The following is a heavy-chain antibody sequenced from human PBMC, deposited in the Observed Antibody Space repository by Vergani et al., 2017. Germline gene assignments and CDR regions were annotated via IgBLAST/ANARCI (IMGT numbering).Heavy chain of an antibody. V-gene: IGHV4-4*02. J-gene: IGHJ5*02. CDR2: IYHSGST. D-gene: IGHD3-22*01. CDR1: GGSISSSNW. CDR3: ARDRLYDSSGPGGGRFDP. Sequence: QVQLQESGPGLVKPSGTLSLTCAVSGGSISSSNWWSWVRQPPGKGLEWIGEIYHSGSTYYNPSLKSRVTISVDTSKNQFSLKLSSVTAADTAVYYCARDRLYDSSGPGGGRFDPWGQGTLVTVSS.